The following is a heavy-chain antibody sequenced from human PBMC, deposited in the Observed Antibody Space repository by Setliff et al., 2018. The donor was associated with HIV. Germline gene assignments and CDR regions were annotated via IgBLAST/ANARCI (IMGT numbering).Heavy chain of an antibody. D-gene: IGHD3-10*01. CDR3: ARGVYYGSGSFGLY. V-gene: IGHV1-2*02. J-gene: IGHJ4*02. CDR1: GYIFIRYY. CDR2: INPHTGVT. Sequence: ASVKVSCKTSGYIFIRYYIFWVRQAPGQGLEWMGNINPHTGVTKYAEKFQGRVTMTRDTSISTAYMELSRLRSDDTAVYYCARGVYYGSGSFGLYWGQGTLVTVSS.